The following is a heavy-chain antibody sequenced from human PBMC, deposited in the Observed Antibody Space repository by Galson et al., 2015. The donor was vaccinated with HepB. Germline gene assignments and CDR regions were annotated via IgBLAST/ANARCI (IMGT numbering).Heavy chain of an antibody. Sequence: SLRLSCAASGFIFSDSDIHWIRQASGKGLEWVGYIRRKDRNYATAYAESVEGRFTISRDESMNTAYLQMNSLKTEDTAVYYCTRQGDTIDYWGRGTRVTVSS. V-gene: IGHV3-73*01. J-gene: IGHJ4*02. D-gene: IGHD3-16*01. CDR2: IRRKDRNYAT. CDR3: TRQGDTIDY. CDR1: GFIFSDSD.